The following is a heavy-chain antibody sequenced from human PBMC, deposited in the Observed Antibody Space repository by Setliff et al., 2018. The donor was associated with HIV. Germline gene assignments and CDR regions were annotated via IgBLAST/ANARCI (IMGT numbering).Heavy chain of an antibody. CDR3: ARSRDGYNWAWFDP. Sequence: SETLSLTCTVSGGSISSYYWSWIRQPPGKGLEWIGYIYYSGSTNYNPSLKSRVTISVDTSKNQFSLKLTSVTAADTAVYYCARSRDGYNWAWFDPWGQGTLVTVSS. J-gene: IGHJ5*02. CDR2: IYYSGST. V-gene: IGHV4-59*01. CDR1: GGSISSYY. D-gene: IGHD5-12*01.